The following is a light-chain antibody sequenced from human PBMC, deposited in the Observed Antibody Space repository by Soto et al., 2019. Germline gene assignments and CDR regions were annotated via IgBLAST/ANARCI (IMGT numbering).Light chain of an antibody. J-gene: IGLJ2*01. CDR3: AAWDDSLSVVV. CDR1: SSNIGSNY. Sequence: QSVLTQPPSASGTPGQRVTISCSGSSSNIGSNYVYWYQQLPGTAPKLLIYRNNQWPSGVPDRFSGSKSGTSASLAISGLRSEDEADYYCAAWDDSLSVVVFGRGTMVTVL. CDR2: RNN. V-gene: IGLV1-47*01.